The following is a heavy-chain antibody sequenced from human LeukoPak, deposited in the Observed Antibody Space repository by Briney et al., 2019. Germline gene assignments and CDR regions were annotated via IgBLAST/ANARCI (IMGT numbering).Heavy chain of an antibody. D-gene: IGHD2-2*01. CDR3: ASPSCDSTSCYGWFDP. V-gene: IGHV1-2*02. Sequence: ASXKVSCKASGYTFTGYYMHWVRQAPGQGLEWMGWINPNSGGTNYAQKFQGRVTMTRDTSISTAYMELSRLRSDDTAVYYCASPSCDSTSCYGWFDPWGQGTLVTVSS. CDR1: GYTFTGYY. J-gene: IGHJ5*02. CDR2: INPNSGGT.